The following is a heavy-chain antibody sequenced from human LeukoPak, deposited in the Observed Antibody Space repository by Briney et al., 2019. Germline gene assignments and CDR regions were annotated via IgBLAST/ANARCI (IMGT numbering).Heavy chain of an antibody. J-gene: IGHJ4*02. CDR1: GFPFSDFH. D-gene: IGHD1-1*01. Sequence: PGGSLRLSCVGAGFPFSDFHMSWIRQAPGKGLEWVSYITSGGGFKYYADSVKGRFSISRDDSKNSVFLQMNSLRAEDTAVYYCARRSNINWSINDWGQGTLVTVSS. CDR3: ARRSNINWSIND. CDR2: ITSGGGFK. V-gene: IGHV3-11*01.